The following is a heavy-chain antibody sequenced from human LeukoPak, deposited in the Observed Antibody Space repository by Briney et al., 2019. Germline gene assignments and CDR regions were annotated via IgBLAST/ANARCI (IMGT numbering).Heavy chain of an antibody. CDR2: INHSGST. Sequence: PSETLSLTCAVCGGSFSGYYWSWIRQPPGKGLEWIGEINHSGSTNYNPSLKSRVTISVDTSKNQFSLKLSSVTAADTAVYYCARGTMYSSGWYFDYWGQGTLVTVSS. D-gene: IGHD6-19*01. J-gene: IGHJ4*02. V-gene: IGHV4-34*01. CDR1: GGSFSGYY. CDR3: ARGTMYSSGWYFDY.